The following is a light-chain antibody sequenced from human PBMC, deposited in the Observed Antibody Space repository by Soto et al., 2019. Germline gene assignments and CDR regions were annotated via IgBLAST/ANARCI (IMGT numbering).Light chain of an antibody. J-gene: IGLJ1*01. CDR3: SSTDYTGNHYG. CDR1: TLSTKY. V-gene: IGLV3-10*01. CDR2: EDT. Sequence: SYCLTQPPSVSLSPGQTARITCSGDTLSTKYAYWYQQKSGQAPILVIYEDTKRPSGIPERFSGSSSGTVATLTISGAQAEDEADYHCSSTDYTGNHYGFGTGTKVTVL.